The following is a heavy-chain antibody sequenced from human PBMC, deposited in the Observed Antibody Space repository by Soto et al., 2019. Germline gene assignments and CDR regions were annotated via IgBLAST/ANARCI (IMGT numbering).Heavy chain of an antibody. CDR2: IIPIFGTA. V-gene: IGHV1-69*06. J-gene: IGHJ5*02. Sequence: LVNGYWKTAGDSFSVYLMSWLRKAKGKGLEWMGAIIPIFGTANYAQKFQGRVTITADKSTSTAYMELSSLRSEDTAVYYCASNSRTDAGILGWFDTCGQATLLTVSS. CDR3: ASNSRTDAGILGWFDT. CDR1: GDSFSVYL. D-gene: IGHD6-13*01.